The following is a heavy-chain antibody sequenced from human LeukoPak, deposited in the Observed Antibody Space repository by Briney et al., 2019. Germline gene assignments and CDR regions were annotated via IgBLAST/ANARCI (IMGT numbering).Heavy chain of an antibody. CDR2: IIPIFGTA. CDR1: GGTFSSYA. D-gene: IGHD6-19*01. V-gene: IGHV1-69*13. CDR3: ASGEAVAGTYAGWFDP. Sequence: SVKVSCKASGGTFSSYAISWVRQAPGQGLEWMGGIIPIFGTANYAQKFQGRVTITADESTSTAYMELSSLRSEDTAVYYCASGEAVAGTYAGWFDPRGQGTLVTVSS. J-gene: IGHJ5*02.